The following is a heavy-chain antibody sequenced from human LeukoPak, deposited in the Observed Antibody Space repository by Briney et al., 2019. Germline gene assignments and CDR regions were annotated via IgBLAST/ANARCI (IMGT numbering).Heavy chain of an antibody. V-gene: IGHV4-34*01. Sequence: PSETLSLTCAVYGGSFSGNYWSWIRQPPGKGLEWIGEINPSGSTNFNPSLKSRVTISIDTPKNQFSLKLSSVTAADTAVYYCARGYGSGSYYTYWGQGILVTVSS. CDR3: ARGYGSGSYYTY. CDR2: INPSGST. CDR1: GGSFSGNY. J-gene: IGHJ4*02. D-gene: IGHD3-10*01.